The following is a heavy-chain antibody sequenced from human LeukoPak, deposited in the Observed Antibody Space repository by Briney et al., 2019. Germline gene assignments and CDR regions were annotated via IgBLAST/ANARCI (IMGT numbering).Heavy chain of an antibody. CDR1: GYTFTSYA. CDR2: ISAYNGNT. Sequence: GASVKVSSKASGYTFTSYAISWVRQAPGQGLEWMGWISAYNGNTNYAQKDQGRVTMTTDTSTSTVYMELRSLRSDDTAVYYCARTVAAAVNDYWGQGTLVTVSS. D-gene: IGHD6-13*01. J-gene: IGHJ4*02. V-gene: IGHV1-18*01. CDR3: ARTVAAAVNDY.